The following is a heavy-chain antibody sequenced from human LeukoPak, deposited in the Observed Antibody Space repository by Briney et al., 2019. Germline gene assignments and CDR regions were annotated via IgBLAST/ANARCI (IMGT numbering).Heavy chain of an antibody. CDR1: GYTFIDYY. J-gene: IGHJ4*02. Sequence: ASVKVSCKASGYTFIDYYIHWVRQAPGQGLEWMGWINTNTGNPTYAQGFTGRFVFSLDTSVSTAYLQISSLKAEDTAVYYCARAMADGYNLFDYWGQGTLVTVSS. D-gene: IGHD5-24*01. CDR3: ARAMADGYNLFDY. CDR2: INTNTGNP. V-gene: IGHV7-4-1*02.